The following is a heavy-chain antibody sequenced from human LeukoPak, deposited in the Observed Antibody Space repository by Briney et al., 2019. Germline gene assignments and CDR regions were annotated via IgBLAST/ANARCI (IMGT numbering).Heavy chain of an antibody. CDR3: ARDQGLTAPPPYGMDV. CDR1: GYTFTSYY. D-gene: IGHD6-19*01. V-gene: IGHV1-46*01. Sequence: ASVKVSCKASGYTFTSYYMHWVRQAPGQGLEWMGVINPSGVSTINAQKFQGRVTISADTSTSTAYMELSGLRSDEAAVYYCARDQGLTAPPPYGMDVWGQGTTVTVSS. CDR2: INPSGVST. J-gene: IGHJ6*02.